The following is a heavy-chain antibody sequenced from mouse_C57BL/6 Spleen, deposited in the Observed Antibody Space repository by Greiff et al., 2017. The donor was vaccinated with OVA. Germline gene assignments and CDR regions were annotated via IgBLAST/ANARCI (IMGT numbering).Heavy chain of an antibody. Sequence: LVKPGASVKISCKASGYTFTDYYMNWVKQSHGKRLEWIGDINPNNGGTSYNQKFKGKAKLTVEQSSSTAYMELRSLTSEDSAVYYCARVRKGYFGALTGTGYFDVWGTGTTVTVSS. CDR1: GYTFTDYY. J-gene: IGHJ1*03. D-gene: IGHD4-1*01. CDR3: ARVRKGYFGALTGTGYFDV. V-gene: IGHV1-26*01. CDR2: INPNNGGT.